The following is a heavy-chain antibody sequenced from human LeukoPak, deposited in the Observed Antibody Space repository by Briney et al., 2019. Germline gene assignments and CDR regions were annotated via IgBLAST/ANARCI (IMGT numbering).Heavy chain of an antibody. Sequence: GGSLRLSCAASGFTFSSYAMSWVRQPPGKGLEWVSGVSGSGDTTYYADSVKGRFTISRDNSMNTLYLQMDSLRAEDAAIYYCAKSDYYDESGHPSSFEYWGQGTLVTVSS. CDR1: GFTFSSYA. CDR2: VSGSGDTT. D-gene: IGHD3-16*01. CDR3: AKSDYYDESGHPSSFEY. J-gene: IGHJ4*02. V-gene: IGHV3-23*01.